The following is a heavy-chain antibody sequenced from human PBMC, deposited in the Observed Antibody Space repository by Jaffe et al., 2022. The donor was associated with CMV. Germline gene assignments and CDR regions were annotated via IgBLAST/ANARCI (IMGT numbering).Heavy chain of an antibody. Sequence: EVQLVESGGGLVQPGGSLRLSCAASGFTFSSYEMNWVRQAPGKGLEWVSYISSSGSTIYYADSVKGRFTISRDNAKNSLYLQMNSLRAEDTAVYYCARDTYKGWLLRRIVFDYWGQGTLVTVSS. J-gene: IGHJ4*02. V-gene: IGHV3-48*03. CDR3: ARDTYKGWLLRRIVFDY. CDR1: GFTFSSYE. CDR2: ISSSGSTI. D-gene: IGHD3-22*01.